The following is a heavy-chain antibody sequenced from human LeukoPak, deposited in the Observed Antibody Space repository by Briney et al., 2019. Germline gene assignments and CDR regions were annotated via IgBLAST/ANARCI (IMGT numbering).Heavy chain of an antibody. J-gene: IGHJ6*03. D-gene: IGHD3-9*01. CDR3: AILTHDILTGWGEQNYYYYYMDV. CDR2: ISSSGSTI. Sequence: PGGSLRLSCAASGFTFSDYYMSWIRQAPGKGLEWVSYISSSGSTIYYADSVKGRFTISRDNAKNSLYLQMNSLRAEDTAVYYCAILTHDILTGWGEQNYYYYYMDVWGKGTTVTISS. CDR1: GFTFSDYY. V-gene: IGHV3-11*01.